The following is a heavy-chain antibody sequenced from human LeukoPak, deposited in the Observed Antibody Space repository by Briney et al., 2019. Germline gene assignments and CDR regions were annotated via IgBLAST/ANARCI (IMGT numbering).Heavy chain of an antibody. J-gene: IGHJ4*02. D-gene: IGHD3-10*01. Sequence: SETLSLTCTVSGGSISRYYWSWIRQPPGKGLEWIGYKDYSGSTNYNRSLKSRVTISVDTSKNQFSLKLTSVTAADTAVYYCARVGSYTVPDWGQGTLVTVSS. CDR2: KDYSGST. CDR1: GGSISRYY. V-gene: IGHV4-59*01. CDR3: ARVGSYTVPD.